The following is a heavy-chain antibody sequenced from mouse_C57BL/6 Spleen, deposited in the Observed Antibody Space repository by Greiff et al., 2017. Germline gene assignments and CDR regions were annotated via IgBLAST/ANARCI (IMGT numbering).Heavy chain of an antibody. CDR2: INPGSGGT. CDR1: GYAFTNYL. Sequence: VQLQQSGAELVRPGTSVKLSCKASGYAFTNYLIEWVKQRPGQGLEWIGVINPGSGGTNYNEKFKGKATLTADKSSSTAYMQLSSLTSEDSAVYYCARSDYGSRCGYFDYWGQGTTLTVSS. J-gene: IGHJ2*01. V-gene: IGHV1-54*01. D-gene: IGHD1-1*01. CDR3: ARSDYGSRCGYFDY.